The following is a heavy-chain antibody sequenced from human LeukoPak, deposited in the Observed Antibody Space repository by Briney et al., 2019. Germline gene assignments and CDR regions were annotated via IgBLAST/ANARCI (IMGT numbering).Heavy chain of an antibody. J-gene: IGHJ4*02. V-gene: IGHV4-34*01. CDR3: VRQAADAGAVPYFDY. D-gene: IGHD4/OR15-4a*01. Sequence: SETLSLTCAVYGGSFSGYYWSWIRQPPGKGLEWVGSIYNSGSTYYSPSLKSRLTISVDTSQNQFSLKLTSVTAADTAVYYCVRQAADAGAVPYFDYWGQGTLVTVSS. CDR2: IYNSGST. CDR1: GGSFSGYY.